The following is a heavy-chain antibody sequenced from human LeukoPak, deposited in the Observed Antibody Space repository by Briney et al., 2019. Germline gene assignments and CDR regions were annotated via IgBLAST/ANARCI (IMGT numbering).Heavy chain of an antibody. CDR2: INPNSGGT. Sequence: GASVKVSCKASGYTLTGCYMHWVRQAPGQGLEWMGWINPNSGGTNYAQKFQGRVTMTRDTSISTAYMELRSLRSDDTAVYYCARDSEWFDYWGQGTLVTVSS. D-gene: IGHD1-14*01. CDR3: ARDSEWFDY. V-gene: IGHV1-2*02. J-gene: IGHJ4*02. CDR1: GYTLTGCY.